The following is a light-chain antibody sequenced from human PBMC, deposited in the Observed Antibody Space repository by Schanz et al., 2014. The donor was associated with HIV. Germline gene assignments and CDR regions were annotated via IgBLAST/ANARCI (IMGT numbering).Light chain of an antibody. J-gene: IGLJ1*01. CDR3: AAWDDSLSGYV. V-gene: IGLV2-14*03. CDR1: SGDVGSYNY. Sequence: QSALTQPASVSGSPGQSISISCTGTSGDVGSYNYVSWYQQHPGKAPKLMIYDVSNRPSGVSSRFSGSKSGNTASLTISGLQAEDEADYYCAAWDDSLSGYVFGTGTKLTVL. CDR2: DVS.